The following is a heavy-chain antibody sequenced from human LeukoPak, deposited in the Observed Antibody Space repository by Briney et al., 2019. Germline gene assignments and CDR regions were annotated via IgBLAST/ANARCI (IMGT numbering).Heavy chain of an antibody. CDR1: GFTFDDYA. CDR3: AKDILLSIVGYFDY. J-gene: IGHJ4*02. CDR2: ISWNSGSI. D-gene: IGHD3-16*02. Sequence: GGSLRLSCAASGFTFDDYAMHWVRQAPGKGLEWVSGISWNSGSIGYADSVKGRFTISRDNAKNSLYLQMNSLRAEDTALYYCAKDILLSIVGYFDYWGQGTLVTVSS. V-gene: IGHV3-9*01.